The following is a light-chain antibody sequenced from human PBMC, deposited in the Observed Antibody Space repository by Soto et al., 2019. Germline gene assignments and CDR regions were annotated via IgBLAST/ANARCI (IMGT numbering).Light chain of an antibody. Sequence: EIVLTQSPATLSLSPGERGTVSCRASQSVSSYLAWYQQKPGQAPRLLIYDASNRATGIPARFSGSGSGTDFTLTISSLEPEDFAVYYCQQRSNWHTFGQGTRLEIK. CDR2: DAS. V-gene: IGKV3-11*01. CDR3: QQRSNWHT. J-gene: IGKJ5*01. CDR1: QSVSSY.